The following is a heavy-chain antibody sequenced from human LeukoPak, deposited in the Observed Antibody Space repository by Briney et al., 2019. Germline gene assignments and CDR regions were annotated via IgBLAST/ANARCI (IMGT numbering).Heavy chain of an antibody. CDR3: ARDIVVIPAISSQYFDY. J-gene: IGHJ4*02. D-gene: IGHD2-15*01. Sequence: HPGGSLRLSCAASGFTFRNYWMSWVRQAPGKGLEWVANIKVDGSETHYVDSVKGRLTISRDNAKNSLYLQMNSLRAEDTAVYYCARDIVVIPAISSQYFDYWGQGTLVTVSS. CDR1: GFTFRNYW. V-gene: IGHV3-7*01. CDR2: IKVDGSET.